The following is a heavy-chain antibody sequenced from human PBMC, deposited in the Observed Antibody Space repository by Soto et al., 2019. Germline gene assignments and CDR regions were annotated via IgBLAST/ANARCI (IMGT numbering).Heavy chain of an antibody. CDR2: IYPGDSDT. CDR1: GYSFTSYW. Sequence: PGESLKISCKGSGYSFTSYWIGWVRQMPGKGLEWMGIIYPGDSDTRYSPSFQGQVTISADKSISTAYLQWSSLKASDTAMYYCARSPYYYDSSGITYGMDVWGQGTTVTVSS. J-gene: IGHJ6*02. CDR3: ARSPYYYDSSGITYGMDV. D-gene: IGHD3-22*01. V-gene: IGHV5-51*01.